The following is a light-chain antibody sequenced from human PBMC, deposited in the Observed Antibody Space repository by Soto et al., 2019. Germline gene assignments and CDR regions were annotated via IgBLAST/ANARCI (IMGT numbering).Light chain of an antibody. J-gene: IGKJ2*01. V-gene: IGKV1-33*01. CDR2: DIS. Sequence: DIQLTQSASSLSASVGDRVTITCQASQVITNYLNWYQQKPGKAPKLLIYDISTLEIGVPSRFGGSGSGTHFTFTITGLQPEDIGTYYCQQYENLPYTFGQGTKLEI. CDR1: QVITNY. CDR3: QQYENLPYT.